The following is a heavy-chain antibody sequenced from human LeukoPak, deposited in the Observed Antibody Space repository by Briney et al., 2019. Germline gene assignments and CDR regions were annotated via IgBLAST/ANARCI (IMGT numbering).Heavy chain of an antibody. J-gene: IGHJ5*02. Sequence: GGSLRLSCAASGFTFSDYYMSWIRQAPGKGLEWVPYISSSGSTIYYADSVKGRFTISRDNAKNSLYLQMNSLRAEDTAVYYCARTIVVVTRRFDPWGQGTLVTVSS. CDR2: ISSSGSTI. CDR1: GFTFSDYY. V-gene: IGHV3-11*04. D-gene: IGHD3-22*01. CDR3: ARTIVVVTRRFDP.